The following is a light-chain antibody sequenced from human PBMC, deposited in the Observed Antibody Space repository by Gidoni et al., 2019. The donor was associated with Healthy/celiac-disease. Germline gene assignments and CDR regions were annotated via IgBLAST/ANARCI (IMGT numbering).Light chain of an antibody. V-gene: IGKV4-1*01. CDR2: WAS. Sequence: VSLGERATINCKSSQSVLYSSNNKNYLAWYQQKPGQPPKLLIYWASTRESGVPDRFSGSGSGTDFTLTISSLQAEDVAVYYCQQYYSTPYTFGQGTKLEIK. CDR1: QSVLYSSNNKNY. J-gene: IGKJ2*01. CDR3: QQYYSTPYT.